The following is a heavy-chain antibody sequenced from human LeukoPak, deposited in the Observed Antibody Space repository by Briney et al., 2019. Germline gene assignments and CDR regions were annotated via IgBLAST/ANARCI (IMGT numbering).Heavy chain of an antibody. CDR3: AKDIGSGSYYAFDI. CDR2: ISGSGGST. J-gene: IGHJ3*02. D-gene: IGHD1-26*01. V-gene: IGHV3-23*01. Sequence: GGSLGLSCAASGFTFSSYAMSWVRQAPGKGLEWVSAISGSGGSTYYADSVKGRFTISRDNAKNSLYLQMNNLRAEDMALYYCAKDIGSGSYYAFDIWGQGTMVTVSS. CDR1: GFTFSSYA.